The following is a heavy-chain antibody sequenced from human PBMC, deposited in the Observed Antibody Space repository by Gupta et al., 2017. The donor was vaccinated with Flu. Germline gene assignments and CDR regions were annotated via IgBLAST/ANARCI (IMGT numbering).Heavy chain of an antibody. CDR1: GFTFRDPY. J-gene: IGHJ4*02. D-gene: IGHD5-18*01. Sequence: EVQLVESGGGLVQPGGSLRLSCAASGFTFRDPYLDWVRQTPGKGLEWVARIKNKAIGYTTQYAASVKGRFIISRDDSKNSLSLQMNSLNTEDTAIYYCIRDWNTAMFDWGQGALVTVSS. CDR2: IKNKAIGYTT. CDR3: IRDWNTAMFD. V-gene: IGHV3-72*01.